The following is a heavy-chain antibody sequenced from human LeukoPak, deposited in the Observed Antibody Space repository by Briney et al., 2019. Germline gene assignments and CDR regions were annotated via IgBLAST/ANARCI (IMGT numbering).Heavy chain of an antibody. CDR2: ISSSSKYI. D-gene: IGHD3-22*01. Sequence: GGSLRLSCAASGFTFLSHSMNWVRQAPGKGLEWVSSISSSSKYIDYADSVKGRFTISRDNAKNSLYLQMNSLRAEDTAVYYCARELLTYYYDSSGFDYWGQGTLVTVSS. J-gene: IGHJ4*02. V-gene: IGHV3-21*04. CDR1: GFTFLSHS. CDR3: ARELLTYYYDSSGFDY.